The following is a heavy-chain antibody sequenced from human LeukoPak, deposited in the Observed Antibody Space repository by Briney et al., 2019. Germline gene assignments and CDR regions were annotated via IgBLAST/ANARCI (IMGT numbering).Heavy chain of an antibody. V-gene: IGHV1-2*06. CDR1: GGTFSSYA. CDR3: AITRQWLVH. J-gene: IGHJ4*02. Sequence: ASVKVSRKASGGTFSSYAISWVRQAPGQGLEWMGRINPNSGGTNYAQKFQGRVTMTRDTSISTAYMELSRLRSDDTAVYYCAITRQWLVHWGQGTLVTVSS. CDR2: INPNSGGT. D-gene: IGHD6-19*01.